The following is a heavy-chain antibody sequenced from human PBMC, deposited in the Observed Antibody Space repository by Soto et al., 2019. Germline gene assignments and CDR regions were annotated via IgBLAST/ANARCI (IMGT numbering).Heavy chain of an antibody. CDR2: ISSSSSTI. V-gene: IGHV3-48*02. CDR1: GFTFSSYS. D-gene: IGHD3-22*01. Sequence: EVQLVESGGGLVQPGGSLRLSCAASGFTFSSYSMNWVRQAPGKGLEWVSYISSSSSTIYYADSVKGRFTISRDNAKNSLYLQMTSLRDEDTAVYYCARVWRYYYDSSGYFTDYWGQGTLVTVSS. J-gene: IGHJ4*02. CDR3: ARVWRYYYDSSGYFTDY.